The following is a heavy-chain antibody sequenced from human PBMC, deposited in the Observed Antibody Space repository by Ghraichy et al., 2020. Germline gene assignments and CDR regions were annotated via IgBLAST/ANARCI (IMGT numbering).Heavy chain of an antibody. Sequence: GGSLRLSCAAPGFTFSNYAMTWVRQAPGKGLEWVSGISDTGDSTYYADSVKGRFIIFRDNSKSTLSLQMSSLRADDTAVHYCAKVRLLPYYYMDVWGKGTMVTVSS. CDR2: ISDTGDST. D-gene: IGHD3-22*01. J-gene: IGHJ6*03. CDR3: AKVRLLPYYYMDV. CDR1: GFTFSNYA. V-gene: IGHV3-23*01.